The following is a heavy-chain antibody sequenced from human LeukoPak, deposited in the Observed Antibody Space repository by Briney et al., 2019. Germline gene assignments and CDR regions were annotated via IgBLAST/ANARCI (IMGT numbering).Heavy chain of an antibody. J-gene: IGHJ4*02. CDR2: TKPDGSAE. Sequence: PGGSLRLSCAASGFTFRNYWMGWVRQAPGKGLEWVANTKPDGSAEYYADSVRGRFTTSRDNANNLLYLQMNRLRAEDTAVYYCARDRGELLDYWGQGTLVTVSS. V-gene: IGHV3-7*01. D-gene: IGHD1-26*01. CDR1: GFTFRNYW. CDR3: ARDRGELLDY.